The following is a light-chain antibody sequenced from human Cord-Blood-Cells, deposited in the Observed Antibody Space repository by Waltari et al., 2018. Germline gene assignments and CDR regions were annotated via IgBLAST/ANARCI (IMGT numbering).Light chain of an antibody. J-gene: IGLJ2*01. Sequence: QSALTQPASVSGSPGQSIHISCTGPISDVGGYNYVSWYQQHPGKAPKLMIYDVSNRPSGVSNRFSGSKSGNTASLTISGLQAEDEADYYCSSYTSSSTPLVVFGGGTKLTVL. CDR3: SSYTSSSTPLVV. CDR1: ISDVGGYNY. V-gene: IGLV2-14*01. CDR2: DVS.